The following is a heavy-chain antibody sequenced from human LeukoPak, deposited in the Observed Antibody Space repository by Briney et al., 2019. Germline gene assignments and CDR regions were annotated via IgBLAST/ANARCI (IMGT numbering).Heavy chain of an antibody. CDR3: ARVWSSGWYGDYYYMDV. J-gene: IGHJ6*03. CDR2: IIPILGIA. V-gene: IGHV1-69*02. Sequence: SVKVSCKASGGTFSSYTISWVRQAPGRGLEWMGRIIPILGIANYAQKFQGRVTITADKSTSTAYMELSSLRSEDTAVYYCARVWSSGWYGDYYYMDVWGKGTTVTVSS. D-gene: IGHD6-19*01. CDR1: GGTFSSYT.